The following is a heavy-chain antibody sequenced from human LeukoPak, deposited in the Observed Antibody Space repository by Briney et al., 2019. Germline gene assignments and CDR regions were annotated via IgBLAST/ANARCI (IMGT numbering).Heavy chain of an antibody. J-gene: IGHJ4*02. V-gene: IGHV1-58*01. D-gene: IGHD4-23*01. CDR2: ILAGSGNT. CDR1: GFIFAASA. Sequence: SVKVSCTTSGFIFAASAVQWVRQARGQRLQWIGWILAGSGNTNYAQEFLDRVTITRDLSTTTAYMDLSSLTSDDTAVYYCSARSLDRTPGDYWGQGTLVTVSS. CDR3: SARSLDRTPGDY.